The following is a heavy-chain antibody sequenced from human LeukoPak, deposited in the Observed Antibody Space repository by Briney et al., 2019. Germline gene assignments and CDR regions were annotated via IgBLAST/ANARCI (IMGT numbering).Heavy chain of an antibody. V-gene: IGHV3-11*01. CDR3: ARQPEGKYYYDSSGYR. J-gene: IGHJ4*02. CDR2: ISSSGSTI. CDR1: GFTFSDYY. Sequence: GGSLRLPCAASGFTFSDYYMSWIRQAPGKGLEWVSYISSSGSTIYYADSVKGRFTISRDNAKNSLYLQMNSLRAEDTAVYYCARQPEGKYYYDSSGYRWGQGTLVTVSS. D-gene: IGHD3-22*01.